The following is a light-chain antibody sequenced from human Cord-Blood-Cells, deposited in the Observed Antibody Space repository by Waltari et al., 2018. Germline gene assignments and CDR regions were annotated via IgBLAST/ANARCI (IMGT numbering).Light chain of an antibody. J-gene: IGKJ5*01. CDR1: QSISSY. CDR3: QRSYSTPIT. V-gene: IGKV1-39*01. Sequence: DIQMTQSPSSLSASVGDRVTITCRASQSISSYLNWYQQKPGKAPKLLLYAASSLQSGVPSRFSGSGSGTDFTLTISSLQPEDFAAYYCQRSYSTPITFGQGTRLEIK. CDR2: AAS.